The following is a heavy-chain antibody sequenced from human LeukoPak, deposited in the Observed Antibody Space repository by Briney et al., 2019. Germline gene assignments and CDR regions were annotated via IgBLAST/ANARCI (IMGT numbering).Heavy chain of an antibody. CDR1: GFTFSSYS. D-gene: IGHD3-3*01. CDR2: FHSTTRFI. V-gene: IGHV3-21*01. Sequence: PRGSLRLSCATSGFTFSSYSMNWVRQAPGKGLECVSSFHSTTRFIPHADALKGRFIVSRDIAKNSLYLQMNSLRAEDTAVYYCARDFCDHWGQGTLVTVSS. CDR3: ARDFCDH. J-gene: IGHJ5*02.